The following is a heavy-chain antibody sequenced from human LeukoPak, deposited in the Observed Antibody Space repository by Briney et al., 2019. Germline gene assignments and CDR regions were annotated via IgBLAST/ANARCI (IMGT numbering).Heavy chain of an antibody. CDR1: GFSFSSLL. V-gene: IGHV3-7*01. CDR2: IKEDGTDK. CDR3: ARPRSDY. J-gene: IGHJ4*02. D-gene: IGHD3-3*01. Sequence: VGSLRLSCAASGFSFSSLLMTWVRQAPGKGPEWVANIKEDGTDKHYADSVKGRFTISRDNAKNSLYLQLNSLRVEDTAVYYCARPRSDYWGQGTLVTVSS.